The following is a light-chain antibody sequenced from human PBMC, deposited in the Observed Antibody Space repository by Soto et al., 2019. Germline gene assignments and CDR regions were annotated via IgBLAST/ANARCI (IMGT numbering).Light chain of an antibody. CDR2: DAY. J-gene: IGKJ4*01. CDR3: QQVNSYPLT. Sequence: DIQMTQSPSSLSASVGDRVTITCRASQGISSYLAWYQQEPGKAPKLLIYDAYTLQSGVPSRFSGSGSGTDFTLTISSLQPEDFATYYCQQVNSYPLTFGGGTKVDIK. CDR1: QGISSY. V-gene: IGKV1-9*01.